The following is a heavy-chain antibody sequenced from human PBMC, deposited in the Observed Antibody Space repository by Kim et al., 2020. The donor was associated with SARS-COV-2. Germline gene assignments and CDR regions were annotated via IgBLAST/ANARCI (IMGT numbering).Heavy chain of an antibody. Sequence: GGSLRLSCAASGFTFSSYAMSWVRQAPGKGLEWVSAISGSGGSTYYADSVKGRFTISRDNSKNTLYLQMNSLRAEDTAVYYCAKEVVKGSSSWYRHYYYGMDVWGQGTTVTVSS. V-gene: IGHV3-23*01. D-gene: IGHD6-13*01. CDR3: AKEVVKGSSSWYRHYYYGMDV. CDR2: ISGSGGST. CDR1: GFTFSSYA. J-gene: IGHJ6*02.